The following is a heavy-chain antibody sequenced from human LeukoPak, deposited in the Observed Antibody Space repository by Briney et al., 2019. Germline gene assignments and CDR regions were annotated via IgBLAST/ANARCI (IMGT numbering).Heavy chain of an antibody. D-gene: IGHD3-22*01. CDR1: GFTFSDYY. V-gene: IGHV3-11*06. J-gene: IGHJ3*02. CDR2: ISSSSSYT. CDR3: PRDPEPISGYWPLGDAFDI. Sequence: PGGSLRLSCAASGFTFSDYYMSWLRQAPGKGLEWVSYISSSSSYTNYADSVKGRFTISRDNAKNSLYLQMNSLRAEDTAVYYCPRDPEPISGYWPLGDAFDIWGQGTMVTVSS.